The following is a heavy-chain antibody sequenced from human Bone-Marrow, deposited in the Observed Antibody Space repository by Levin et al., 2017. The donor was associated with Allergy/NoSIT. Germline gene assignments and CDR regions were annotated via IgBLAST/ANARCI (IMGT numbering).Heavy chain of an antibody. Sequence: RASETLSLTCNVSGGSMSNHYWSWIRQSPGKGLEWLGYIYYTGGANYNPSLKSRLTISVDTSKNQVSLKVRSVTAADTAVYYCARVNVAAVKAFDIWGRGTMVTVSS. V-gene: IGHV4-59*11. CDR2: IYYTGGA. CDR1: GGSMSNHY. CDR3: ARVNVAAVKAFDI. D-gene: IGHD6-25*01. J-gene: IGHJ3*02.